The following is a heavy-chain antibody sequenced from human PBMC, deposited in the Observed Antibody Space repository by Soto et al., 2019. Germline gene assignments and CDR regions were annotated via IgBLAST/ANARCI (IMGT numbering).Heavy chain of an antibody. CDR2: ISSSSSYI. J-gene: IGHJ3*02. CDR3: ARDIYSYGSVGTPDI. V-gene: IGHV3-21*03. D-gene: IGHD5-18*01. CDR1: GFTFSSYS. Sequence: GGSLRLSWAASGFTFSSYSMNWVRQAPGKGLEWVSSISSSSSYIYYADSVKGRFTISRDNSRNTLDLQMNNLRTEDTGVYFCARDIYSYGSVGTPDIWGQGTMVTVSS.